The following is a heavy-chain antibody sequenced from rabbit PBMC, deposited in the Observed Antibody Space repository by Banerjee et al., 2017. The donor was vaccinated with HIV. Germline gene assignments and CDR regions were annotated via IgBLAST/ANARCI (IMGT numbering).Heavy chain of an antibody. V-gene: IGHV1S45*01. Sequence: QEQLEESGGDLVKPEGSLTLTCTASGFSLSNKYVMCWVRQAPGKGLEWIACIDAGYRGSTYYASWAKDRFTISKASWTTVTLQMTSLTAADTASYFCARDLAGVIGWNFNLWGPGTLVTVS. D-gene: IGHD4-1*01. CDR3: ARDLAGVIGWNFNL. J-gene: IGHJ4*01. CDR2: IDAGYRGST. CDR1: GFSLSNKYV.